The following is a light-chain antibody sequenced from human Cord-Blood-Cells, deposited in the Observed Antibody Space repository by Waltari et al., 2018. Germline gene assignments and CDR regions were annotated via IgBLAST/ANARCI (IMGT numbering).Light chain of an antibody. CDR1: SSDVGGYNY. V-gene: IGLV2-14*01. Sequence: QSALTQPASVSGSPGQSITISCTGTSSDVGGYNYVSWYPQHPGKAPKLRIYDVSNRPSGVSNRFSGSKSGNTASLTISGLQAEDEADYYCSSYTSSSALVFGTGTKVTVL. CDR3: SSYTSSSALV. J-gene: IGLJ1*01. CDR2: DVS.